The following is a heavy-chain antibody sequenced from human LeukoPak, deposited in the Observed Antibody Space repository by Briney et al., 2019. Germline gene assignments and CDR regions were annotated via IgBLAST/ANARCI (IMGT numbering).Heavy chain of an antibody. CDR2: INPSGGST. Sequence: ASVKVSCKASGYTFTSYYLHWVRQAPGQGLEWMGIINPSGGSTSYAQRFQGRVTMTRDTSTSTVYMELSSLRSEDTAVYYCARILTRPNCFDPWGQGTLVTVSS. D-gene: IGHD3-9*01. CDR1: GYTFTSYY. V-gene: IGHV1-46*01. J-gene: IGHJ5*02. CDR3: ARILTRPNCFDP.